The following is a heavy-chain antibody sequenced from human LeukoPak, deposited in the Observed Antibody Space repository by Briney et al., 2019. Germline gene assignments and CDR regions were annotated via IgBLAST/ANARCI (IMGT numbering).Heavy chain of an antibody. CDR3: ARDIYSSSWSWFDP. J-gene: IGHJ5*02. D-gene: IGHD6-13*01. CDR1: GYTFTSYG. V-gene: IGHV1-2*02. CDR2: INPNSGGT. Sequence: GASVKVSCKASGYTFTSYGISWVRQAPGQGLEWMGWINPNSGGTNYAQKFQGRVTMTRDTSISTAYMELSRLRSDDTAVHYCARDIYSSSWSWFDPWGQGTLVTVSS.